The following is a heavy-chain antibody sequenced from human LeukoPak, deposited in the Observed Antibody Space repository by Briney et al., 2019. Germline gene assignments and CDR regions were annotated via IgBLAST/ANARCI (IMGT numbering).Heavy chain of an antibody. V-gene: IGHV3-66*01. CDR3: AKVAEVGATGYYYYMDV. Sequence: GVSLRLSCAASGFTVSSNYVHCLRQARQKGLECGSYIYSGGSTYYADSVKGRFTISRDNSKNTLYLQMNSLRAEDTAVYYCAKVAEVGATGYYYYMDVWGKGTTVTISS. CDR2: IYSGGST. J-gene: IGHJ6*03. CDR1: GFTVSSNY. D-gene: IGHD1-26*01.